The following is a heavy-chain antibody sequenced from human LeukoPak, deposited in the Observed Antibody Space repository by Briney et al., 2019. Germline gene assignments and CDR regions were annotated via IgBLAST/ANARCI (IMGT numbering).Heavy chain of an antibody. Sequence: SVKVSCKASGGTFSSSAIGWVRQAPGQGLEWMGGIIPVFGTANYAQKFQGRVTITTDDSTSTAYMELSSLRSEDTAVYYCAREGVVSSGWDYWGQGTLVTVSS. D-gene: IGHD6-25*01. CDR2: IIPVFGTA. J-gene: IGHJ4*02. V-gene: IGHV1-69*05. CDR3: AREGVVSSGWDY. CDR1: GGTFSSSA.